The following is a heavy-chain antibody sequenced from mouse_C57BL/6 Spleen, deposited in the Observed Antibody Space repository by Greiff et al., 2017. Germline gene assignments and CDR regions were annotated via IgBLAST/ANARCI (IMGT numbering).Heavy chain of an antibody. D-gene: IGHD2-3*01. Sequence: EVQLQQSGPELVKPGASVKISCKASGYTFTDYYMNWVKQSHGKSLEWIGDINPNNGGTSYNQKFKGKATLTVDKSSSTAYMELRSLTSEDSAVYYCAADVYAAWFAYWGQGTLVTVSA. CDR1: GYTFTDYY. J-gene: IGHJ3*01. CDR2: INPNNGGT. CDR3: AADVYAAWFAY. V-gene: IGHV1-26*01.